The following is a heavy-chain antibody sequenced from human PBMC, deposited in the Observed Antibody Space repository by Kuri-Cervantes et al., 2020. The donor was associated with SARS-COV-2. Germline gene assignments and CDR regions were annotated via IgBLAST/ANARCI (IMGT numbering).Heavy chain of an antibody. CDR2: LTNDGSDA. CDR1: GFTFSSYW. V-gene: IGHV3-74*01. CDR3: ARDSMTTRDFDY. D-gene: IGHD4-11*01. Sequence: GGSLRLSCVASGFTFSSYWMHWVRQAPGKGLVWVSRLTNDGSDAIFADSVKGRFTISRDNAKNMLYLYMNSLRADDTAVNYCARDSMTTRDFDYWGQGTLVPSPQ. J-gene: IGHJ4*02.